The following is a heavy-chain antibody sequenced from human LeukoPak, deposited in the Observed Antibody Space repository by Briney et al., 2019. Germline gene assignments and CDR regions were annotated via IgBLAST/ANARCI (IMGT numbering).Heavy chain of an antibody. D-gene: IGHD3-22*01. CDR1: GGSISNYY. CDR2: IYTSEST. Sequence: PSETLSLTCTVSGGSISNYYWSWIRQPAGKGPEWIGRIYTSESTNYNPSLKSRVSMSVDTSKNQFSLKLTSVTAADTAVYYCARDRDYYDTSGYWGVFDYWGQGTLVTVSS. V-gene: IGHV4-4*07. CDR3: ARDRDYYDTSGYWGVFDY. J-gene: IGHJ4*02.